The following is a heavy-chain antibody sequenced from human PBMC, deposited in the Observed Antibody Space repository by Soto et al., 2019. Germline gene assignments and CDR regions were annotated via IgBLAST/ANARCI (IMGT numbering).Heavy chain of an antibody. D-gene: IGHD6-6*01. Sequence: ASVKVSCKASGYTFTNNAIHWVRQAPGQRLEWLGWLNAGNSNREYSQKFQGRIIMTKDTSASTAYMELSSLISEDTAVYYCARAPSIEARLALDYWGQGTLVTVSS. CDR2: LNAGNSNR. J-gene: IGHJ4*02. CDR3: ARAPSIEARLALDY. CDR1: GYTFTNNA. V-gene: IGHV1-3*01.